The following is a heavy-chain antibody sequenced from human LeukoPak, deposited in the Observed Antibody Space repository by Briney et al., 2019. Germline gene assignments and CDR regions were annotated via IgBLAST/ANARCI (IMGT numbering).Heavy chain of an antibody. CDR3: ASAHSGSYNEAGY. V-gene: IGHV4-59*01. CDR1: GGSISSYY. Sequence: SETLSLTCTVSGGSISSYYWSWIRQPPGKGLEWIGYIYYSGSTNYNPSLKSRVIISVDTSKNQFSLKLSSVTAADTAVYYCASAHSGSYNEAGYWGQGTLVTVSS. J-gene: IGHJ4*02. D-gene: IGHD1-26*01. CDR2: IYYSGST.